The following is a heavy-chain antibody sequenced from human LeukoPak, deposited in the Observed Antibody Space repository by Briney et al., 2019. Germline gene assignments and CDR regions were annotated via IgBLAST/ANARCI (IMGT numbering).Heavy chain of an antibody. V-gene: IGHV1-18*01. D-gene: IGHD3-9*01. CDR3: ARGRLRYLDWTRAYSDY. CDR1: GYTFITYG. Sequence: ASVKVSCKASGYTFITYGLTWVRQAPGQGLEWMGWISAYNGNTIHAQTLQDRLTMTTDTSTSTAYMELRSLRSDDTAVYYCARGRLRYLDWTRAYSDYWGQGTLVTVSS. J-gene: IGHJ4*02. CDR2: ISAYNGNT.